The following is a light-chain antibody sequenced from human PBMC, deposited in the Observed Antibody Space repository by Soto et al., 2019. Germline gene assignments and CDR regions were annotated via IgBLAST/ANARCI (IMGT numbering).Light chain of an antibody. CDR3: QQYNNWPLWT. V-gene: IGKV3D-15*01. Sequence: VLSQSPGTLSVSPGEGATLSCRASQSISSTLAWYQQRPGQPPRLLIYGASTRDTGVPTRFSGSGSGTEFTLTITSLQSEDFAVYYCQQYNNWPLWTFGQGTKVDIK. J-gene: IGKJ1*01. CDR1: QSISST. CDR2: GAS.